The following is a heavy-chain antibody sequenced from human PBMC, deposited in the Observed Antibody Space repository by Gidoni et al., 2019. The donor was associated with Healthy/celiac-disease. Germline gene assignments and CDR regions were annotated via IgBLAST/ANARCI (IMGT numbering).Heavy chain of an antibody. J-gene: IGHJ4*02. CDR3: ARVLYDFWSGYPAKYYFDY. CDR2: ISAYNGNT. Sequence: QVQLVQSGAEVKKPGASVKVSCKASGYTFTSYGISWVRQAPGQGLEWMGWISAYNGNTNYAQKLQGRVTMTTDTSTSTAYMELRSLRSDDTAVYYCARVLYDFWSGYPAKYYFDYWGQGTLVTVSS. CDR1: GYTFTSYG. V-gene: IGHV1-18*01. D-gene: IGHD3-3*01.